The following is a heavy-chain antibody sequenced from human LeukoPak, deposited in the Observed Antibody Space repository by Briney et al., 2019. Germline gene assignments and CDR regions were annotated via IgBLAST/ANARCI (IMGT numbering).Heavy chain of an antibody. CDR3: VSFYETY. CDR2: INSDGSWT. J-gene: IGHJ4*02. V-gene: IGHV3-74*01. CDR1: GFTFSSYA. D-gene: IGHD2/OR15-2a*01. Sequence: GGSLRLSCAASGFTFSSYAMHWVRQVPGKGLVWVSHINSDGSWTSYADSVKGRFTISKDNAKNTVYLQMNSLRAEDTAVYYCVSFYETYWGRGTLVTVSS.